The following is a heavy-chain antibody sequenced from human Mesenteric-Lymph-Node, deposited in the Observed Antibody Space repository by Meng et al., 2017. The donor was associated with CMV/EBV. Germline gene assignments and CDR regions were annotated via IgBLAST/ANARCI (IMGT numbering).Heavy chain of an antibody. CDR2: ISGSGSAI. CDR3: ARDPRNKGFDP. Sequence: SCAAYGFTFSGYYMSWIRQAPGKGPECLSYISGSGSAISYADSVKGRFTVSRDNAQNSLYLQMNNLRAEDTAVYYCARDPRNKGFDPWGQGTLVTVSS. V-gene: IGHV3-11*01. CDR1: GFTFSGYY. J-gene: IGHJ5*02.